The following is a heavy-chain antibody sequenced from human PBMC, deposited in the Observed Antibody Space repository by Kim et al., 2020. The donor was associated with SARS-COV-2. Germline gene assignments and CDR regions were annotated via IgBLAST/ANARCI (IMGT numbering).Heavy chain of an antibody. V-gene: IGHV4-39*01. CDR2: IYYSGST. CDR1: GASISSSSYS. CDR3: ARLGGTYYQDFDY. Sequence: SETLSLTCTVSGASISSSSYSWGWVRQPPGKGLEWIGSIYYSGSTYYNPSLKSRIPISVDTSKNQFSLNLSSVTAADSAAYYCARLGGTYYQDFDYWGQG. D-gene: IGHD1-26*01. J-gene: IGHJ4*02.